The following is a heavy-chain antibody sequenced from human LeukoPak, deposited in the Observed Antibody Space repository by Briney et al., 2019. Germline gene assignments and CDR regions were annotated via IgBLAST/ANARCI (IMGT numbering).Heavy chain of an antibody. CDR1: GFTFSNYW. CDR2: IKQHGSEK. CDR3: ARGGLGNFD. V-gene: IGHV3-7*01. J-gene: IGHJ4*02. D-gene: IGHD4-23*01. Sequence: QTGGSLRLSCAASGFTFSNYWMSWVRQAPGKGLEWVANIKQHGSEKYYVDSVKGRFTISRDNAKNSLYLQMNSLRAEDTAVYYCARGGLGNFDWGQGTLVTVSS.